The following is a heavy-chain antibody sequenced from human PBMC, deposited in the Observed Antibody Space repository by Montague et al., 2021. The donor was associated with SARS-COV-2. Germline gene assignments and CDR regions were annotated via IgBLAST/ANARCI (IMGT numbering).Heavy chain of an antibody. CDR2: IYYSGST. CDR3: ARLEAGDCSGGSCCSSWFDP. V-gene: IGHV4-59*08. J-gene: IGHJ5*02. D-gene: IGHD2-15*01. CDR1: GGSISSYY. Sequence: SETLSLTCTVSGGSISSYYWSWIRQPPGKGLEWIGYIYYSGSTNYNPSLKSRVTISVDTSKNQSSLKLSSVTAADTAVYYCARLEAGDCSGGSCCSSWFDPWGQGTLVTVSS.